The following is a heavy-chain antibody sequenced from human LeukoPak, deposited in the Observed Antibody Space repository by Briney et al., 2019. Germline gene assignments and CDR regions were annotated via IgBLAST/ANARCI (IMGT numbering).Heavy chain of an antibody. Sequence: SVRVSCKASGGTFSSYAISWVRQAPGQGLEWMGGIIPIFGTANYAQKFQGRVTITADESTSTAYMELSSLRSEDTAVYYCARIPRGYSGYDGNYYMDVWGKGTTVTVSS. CDR3: ARIPRGYSGYDGNYYMDV. J-gene: IGHJ6*03. V-gene: IGHV1-69*13. CDR1: GGTFSSYA. D-gene: IGHD5-12*01. CDR2: IIPIFGTA.